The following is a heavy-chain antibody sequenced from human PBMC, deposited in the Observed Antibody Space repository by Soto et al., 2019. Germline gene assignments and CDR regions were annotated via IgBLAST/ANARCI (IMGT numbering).Heavy chain of an antibody. D-gene: IGHD3-3*01. V-gene: IGHV3-30*18. CDR1: GFTLSSYG. CDR2: ISFHGSNE. CDR3: AKQGSPGVADIPYYFDY. J-gene: IGHJ4*02. Sequence: GGSLRLSCAASGFTLSSYGMHWVRQAPGKGLEWVAVISFHGSNEYYADSVKGRFTISRDNSKNTLYLQMNSLRAEDTAVYYCAKQGSPGVADIPYYFDYWGQGTLVTVSS.